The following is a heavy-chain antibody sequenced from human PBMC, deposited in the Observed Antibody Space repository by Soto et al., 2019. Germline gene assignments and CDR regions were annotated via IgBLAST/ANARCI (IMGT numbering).Heavy chain of an antibody. V-gene: IGHV3-33*06. D-gene: IGHD5-12*01. CDR2: IWFDGSNK. CDR1: GFTFRSYG. J-gene: IGHJ5*02. Sequence: GGSLRLSCAASGFTFRSYGMPWVRQAPGKGLEWVAVIWFDGSNKYYADSVKGRFTISRDNSKNTLYLQMNTLRAEDTAVYYCAKDPRGGYSGYEACLDPCGQGTLVTVSS. CDR3: AKDPRGGYSGYEACLDP.